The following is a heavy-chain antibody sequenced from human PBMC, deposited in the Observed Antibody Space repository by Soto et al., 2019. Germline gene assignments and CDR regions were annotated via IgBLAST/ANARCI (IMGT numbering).Heavy chain of an antibody. D-gene: IGHD1-1*01. CDR2: INSDGSTI. Sequence: GGSLRLSCAASGFTFSNYEMNWIRQAPGEGLEWVSYINSDGSTIHYADSVKGRFTVSRDNAKNSRYLQMNSLRAEDTAVYYCARDQRSDRALQFFDFWGQGTLVTVSS. CDR1: GFTFSNYE. J-gene: IGHJ4*02. CDR3: ARDQRSDRALQFFDF. V-gene: IGHV3-48*03.